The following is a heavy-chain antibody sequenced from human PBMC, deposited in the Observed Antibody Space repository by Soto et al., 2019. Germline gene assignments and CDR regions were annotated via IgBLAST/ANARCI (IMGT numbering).Heavy chain of an antibody. Sequence: PGGSLRLSCAASGVTFSSYSMNWVRQAPGKGLEWVSSISSSSSYIYYADSVKGRFTISRDNAKNSLYLQMNSLRAEDTAVYYCASSADIVLVPAANWFDPWGQGTLVTAPQ. CDR3: ASSADIVLVPAANWFDP. J-gene: IGHJ5*02. CDR2: ISSSSSYI. D-gene: IGHD2-2*01. V-gene: IGHV3-21*01. CDR1: GVTFSSYS.